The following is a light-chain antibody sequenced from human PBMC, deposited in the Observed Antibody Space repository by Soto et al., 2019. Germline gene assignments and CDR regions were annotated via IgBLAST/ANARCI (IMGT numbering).Light chain of an antibody. CDR3: GTWDSSLSAV. CDR2: ENN. Sequence: QAVVTQPPSVSAAPGQKVTISCSGSSSNIGNNYVSWYQQLQGTAPKLLIYENNKRPSVIPDRFSGSKSSTSATLGITGLQTGDEADYYCGTWDSSLSAVFGGGTKVTVL. J-gene: IGLJ2*01. V-gene: IGLV1-51*02. CDR1: SSNIGNNY.